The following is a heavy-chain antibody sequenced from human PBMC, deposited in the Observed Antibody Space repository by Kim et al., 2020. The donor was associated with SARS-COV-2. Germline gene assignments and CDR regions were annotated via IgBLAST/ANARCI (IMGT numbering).Heavy chain of an antibody. CDR1: GFSLTPDRLVG. D-gene: IGHD2-8*01. CDR2: IYGNDEK. CDR3: AHDSPGLYGFDV. V-gene: IGHV2-5*01. J-gene: IGHJ6*02. Sequence: SGPTLVNPTQTLTLTYSFSGFSLTPDRLVGVTWVRQPPGKALEWLALIYGNDEKRYTPSLKSRLTIAKDTTENRVVLTLTNVDPVDTGTYYCAHDSPGLYGFDVWGQGTTVTVSS.